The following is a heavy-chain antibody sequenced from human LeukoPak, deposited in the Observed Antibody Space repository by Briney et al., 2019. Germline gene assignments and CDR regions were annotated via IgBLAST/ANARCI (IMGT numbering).Heavy chain of an antibody. CDR2: ISRDGTIK. Sequence: GGSLRLSCAASGFTFSDYYMTWVRQAPGKGLEWVAVISRDGTIKYYADYVKGRFTISRDNSKNTLYLQMDSLRPEDTAVFYCASRSGGFDYWGQGTLVTISS. D-gene: IGHD2-15*01. J-gene: IGHJ4*02. CDR3: ASRSGGFDY. CDR1: GFTFSDYY. V-gene: IGHV3-30-3*01.